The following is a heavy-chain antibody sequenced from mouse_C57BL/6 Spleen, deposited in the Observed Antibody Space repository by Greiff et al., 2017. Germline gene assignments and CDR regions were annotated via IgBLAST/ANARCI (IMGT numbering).Heavy chain of an antibody. Sequence: EVQLQESGPELVKPGASVKISCKASGYSFTGYYMNWVKQSPEKSLEWIGEINPSTGGTTYNQKFKAKATLTVDKSSSTAYMQLKSLTSEDSAVYYCARTSSGYVLAWFAYWGQGTLVTVSA. CDR2: INPSTGGT. D-gene: IGHD3-2*02. CDR3: ARTSSGYVLAWFAY. CDR1: GYSFTGYY. J-gene: IGHJ3*01. V-gene: IGHV1-42*01.